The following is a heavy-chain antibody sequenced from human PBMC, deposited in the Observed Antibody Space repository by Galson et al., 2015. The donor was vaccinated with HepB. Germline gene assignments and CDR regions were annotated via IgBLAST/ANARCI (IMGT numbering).Heavy chain of an antibody. D-gene: IGHD6-13*01. J-gene: IGHJ6*02. CDR1: GGTFSSYA. Sequence: SVKVSCKASGGTFSSYAISWVRQAPGQGLEWMGGIIPIFGTANYAQKFQGRVTITADESTSTAYMELSSLRSEDTAVYYCASEATYSSRNILDYYYYYGMDVWGQGTTVTVSS. V-gene: IGHV1-69*13. CDR2: IIPIFGTA. CDR3: ASEATYSSRNILDYYYYYGMDV.